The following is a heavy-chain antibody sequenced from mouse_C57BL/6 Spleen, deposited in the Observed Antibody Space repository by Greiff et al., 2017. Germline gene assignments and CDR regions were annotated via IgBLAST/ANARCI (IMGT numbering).Heavy chain of an antibody. CDR2: IDPSDSYT. V-gene: IGHV1-59*01. Sequence: QVQLQQPGAELVRPGTSVKLSCKASGYTFTSYWMHWVKQRPGQGLEWIGVIDPSDSYTNYNQKFKGKATLTVDKSSSTAYMQLSSLTSEDSAVYSCARKSFSDVAGDYWGQGTSLTVSS. J-gene: IGHJ2*02. CDR1: GYTFTSYW. CDR3: ARKSFSDVAGDY.